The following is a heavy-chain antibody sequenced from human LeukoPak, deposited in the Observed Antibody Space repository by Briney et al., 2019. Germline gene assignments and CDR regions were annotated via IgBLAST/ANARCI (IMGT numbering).Heavy chain of an antibody. D-gene: IGHD3-3*01. J-gene: IGHJ6*03. V-gene: IGHV4-59*01. Sequence: SETLSLTCTVSGGSISSYYWSWIRQPPGKGLERIGYIYYSGSTNYNPSLKSRVTISVDTSKNQFSLKLSSVTAADTAVYYCARASMDFWSAYYYMDVWGKGTTVTVSS. CDR1: GGSISSYY. CDR2: IYYSGST. CDR3: ARASMDFWSAYYYMDV.